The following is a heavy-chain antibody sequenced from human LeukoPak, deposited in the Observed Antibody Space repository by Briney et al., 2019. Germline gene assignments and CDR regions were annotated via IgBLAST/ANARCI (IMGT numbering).Heavy chain of an antibody. D-gene: IGHD6-19*01. CDR1: GGSISSYY. CDR2: IYYSGST. Sequence: SETLSLTCTVSGGSISSYYWSWIRQPPGKGLEWIGYIYYSGSTNYNPSLKSRVTISVDTSKNQSSLKLSSVTAADTAVYYCARDRLSYSSGWYVGYYYGMDVWGQGTTVTVSS. J-gene: IGHJ6*02. V-gene: IGHV4-59*01. CDR3: ARDRLSYSSGWYVGYYYGMDV.